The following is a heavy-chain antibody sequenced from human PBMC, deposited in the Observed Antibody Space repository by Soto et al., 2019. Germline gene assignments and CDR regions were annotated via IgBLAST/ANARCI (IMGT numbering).Heavy chain of an antibody. CDR1: GFIFNTYA. Sequence: WGSLRLSCAASGFIFNTYAMTGVGKAPGKGPEWVSSISFGGATTNYAGSVKGRFTISRDNSKNTLYLQMSSLRADDTAVYYCAKSFGDTLTGYDYWGQGTLVTVSS. D-gene: IGHD3-9*01. CDR2: ISFGGATT. CDR3: AKSFGDTLTGYDY. V-gene: IGHV3-23*01. J-gene: IGHJ4*02.